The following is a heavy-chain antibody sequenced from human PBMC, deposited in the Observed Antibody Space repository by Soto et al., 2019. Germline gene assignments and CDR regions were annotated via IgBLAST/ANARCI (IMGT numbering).Heavy chain of an antibody. V-gene: IGHV1-18*01. D-gene: IGHD2-2*01. CDR3: ARDQVPAASPMNAFDI. Sequence: GASVKVSCKASGYTFTSYGISWVRQAPGQGLEWMGWISAYNGNTNYAQKLQGRVTMTTDTSTSTAYMELRSLRSDDTAVYYCARDQVPAASPMNAFDIWGQGKMVTVSS. J-gene: IGHJ3*02. CDR1: GYTFTSYG. CDR2: ISAYNGNT.